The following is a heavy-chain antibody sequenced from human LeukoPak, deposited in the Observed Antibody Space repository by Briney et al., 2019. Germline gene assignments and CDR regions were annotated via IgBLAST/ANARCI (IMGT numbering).Heavy chain of an antibody. D-gene: IGHD6-19*01. J-gene: IGHJ4*02. CDR3: ARGGIAVSGADY. Sequence: PSETLSLTCTVSGGSISAYYWSWIRQPAGKGLEWIGRIFASGSTNYNPSLEGRVTMSVDTTKNQFSLNLRSVTAADTAAYYCARGGIAVSGADYWGQGTLVTASS. V-gene: IGHV4-4*07. CDR1: GGSISAYY. CDR2: IFASGST.